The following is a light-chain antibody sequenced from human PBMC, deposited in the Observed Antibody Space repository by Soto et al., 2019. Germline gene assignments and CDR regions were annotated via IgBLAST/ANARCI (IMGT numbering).Light chain of an antibody. J-gene: IGLJ2*01. CDR3: NSYTNSSAFV. V-gene: IGLV2-14*01. CDR1: RDDIGAYDY. Sequence: QSVLTQPASVSGSPGQSITISCAGTRDDIGAYDYVSWYQQHPGKAPKLLVYEVTNRPSGVSDRFSGSKSGNTASLTISGLQAEDEADYYCNSYTNSSAFVFGGGTKVTVL. CDR2: EVT.